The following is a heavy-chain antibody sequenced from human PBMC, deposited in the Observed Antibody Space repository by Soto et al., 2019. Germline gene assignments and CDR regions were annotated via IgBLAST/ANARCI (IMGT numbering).Heavy chain of an antibody. CDR3: ARLVGYSGYDPTRSWFDP. J-gene: IGHJ5*02. CDR1: GYSFTSYW. CDR2: IDPSDSYT. Sequence: GESLKISCKGSGYSFTSYWISWVRQMPGKGLEWMGRIDPSDSYTNYSPSFQGHVTISADKSISTAYLQWSSLKASDTAMYYCARLVGYSGYDPTRSWFDPWGQGTLVTVYS. D-gene: IGHD5-12*01. V-gene: IGHV5-10-1*01.